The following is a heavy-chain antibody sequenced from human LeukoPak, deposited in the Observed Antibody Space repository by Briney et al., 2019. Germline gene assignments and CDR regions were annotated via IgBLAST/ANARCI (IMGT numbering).Heavy chain of an antibody. V-gene: IGHV3-74*01. CDR3: AKEGFGMAINPFDD. D-gene: IGHD3-10*01. Sequence: GGSLRLSCAASGFTFSSCWMHWVRQAPGKGLVWVARINSDGSSTYFADSVKGRFTISRDNSKNTLYLQMNSLRAEDTAVYYCAKEGFGMAINPFDDWGQGTLVTVSS. J-gene: IGHJ4*02. CDR1: GFTFSSCW. CDR2: INSDGSST.